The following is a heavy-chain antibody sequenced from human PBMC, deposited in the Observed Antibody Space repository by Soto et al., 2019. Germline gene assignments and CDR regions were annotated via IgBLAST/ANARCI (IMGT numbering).Heavy chain of an antibody. CDR3: ARGTEGNNWYTHPIDY. CDR2: INTDGSST. D-gene: IGHD1-20*01. CDR1: GFTFSTYW. J-gene: IGHJ4*02. Sequence: GGSLRLSCAASGFTFSTYWMHWVRQVPGKGLVWISRINTDGSSTTYADSVKGRFTISRDNAKDMLYLQMNSLRVEDTAVYYCARGTEGNNWYTHPIDYWGQGTLVTVSS. V-gene: IGHV3-74*01.